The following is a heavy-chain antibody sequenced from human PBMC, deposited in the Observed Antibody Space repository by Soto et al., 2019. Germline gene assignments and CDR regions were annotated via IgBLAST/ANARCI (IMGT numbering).Heavy chain of an antibody. CDR1: GFTFSNYW. CDR2: INSDGGTT. D-gene: IGHD3-16*01. Sequence: EVQLVESGGGLVQPGGSLRLSCAGSGFTFSNYWIHWVRQGPGKGLVWVSRINSDGGTTNYADSAKGRFTISRDNAENTVYLQINSLRVDDTATYYSARGVPGHYAMDVWGQGTTVTVSS. V-gene: IGHV3-74*01. J-gene: IGHJ6*01. CDR3: ARGVPGHYAMDV.